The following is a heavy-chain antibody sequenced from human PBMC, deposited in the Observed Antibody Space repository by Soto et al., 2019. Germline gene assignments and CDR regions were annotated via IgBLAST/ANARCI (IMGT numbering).Heavy chain of an antibody. J-gene: IGHJ3*02. CDR3: ARDVGWNVPAQYAFDI. CDR2: IWYDGSNK. CDR1: GFTFSSYG. V-gene: IGHV3-33*01. Sequence: GGSLRLSCAASGFTFSSYGMHWVRQAPGKGLEWVAVIWYDGSNKYYADSVKGRFTISRDNSKNTLYLQMNSLRAEDTAVYYCARDVGWNVPAQYAFDIWGQGTMVTVSS. D-gene: IGHD1-1*01.